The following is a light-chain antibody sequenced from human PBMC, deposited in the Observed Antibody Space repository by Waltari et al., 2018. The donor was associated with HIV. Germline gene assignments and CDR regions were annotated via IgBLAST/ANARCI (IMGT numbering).Light chain of an antibody. V-gene: IGLV1-47*01. Sequence: QSVLTQPPSASGTPGQRVTISCSGSSSNIGSKYVSGYQQLPGPAPNLLIYRNNQRPSGVPDRCSGSKSGTSASLAISGLRSEDEADYYCAACDDSLLFGGGTKLTVL. CDR1: SSNIGSKY. J-gene: IGLJ2*01. CDR2: RNN. CDR3: AACDDSLL.